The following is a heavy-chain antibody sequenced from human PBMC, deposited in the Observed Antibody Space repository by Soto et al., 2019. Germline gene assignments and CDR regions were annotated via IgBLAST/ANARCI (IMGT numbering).Heavy chain of an antibody. CDR1: GGSISSGDYY. D-gene: IGHD3-22*01. CDR2: IYYSGST. Sequence: SETLSLTCTVSGGSISSGDYYWSWIRQPPGKGLEWIGYIYYSGSTYYNPSLKSRVTISVDTSKNQFSLKLSSVTAADTAVYYCARLKDSSGYYSANWYFDLWGRGTLVTVSS. J-gene: IGHJ2*01. V-gene: IGHV4-30-4*01. CDR3: ARLKDSSGYYSANWYFDL.